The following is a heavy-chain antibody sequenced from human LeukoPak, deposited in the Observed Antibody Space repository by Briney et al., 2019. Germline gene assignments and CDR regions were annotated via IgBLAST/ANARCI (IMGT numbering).Heavy chain of an antibody. CDR3: AVAYCSSTSCYTYYFDY. CDR2: IYYSGST. J-gene: IGHJ4*02. V-gene: IGHV4-39*01. CDR1: GGSISSSSYY. Sequence: SGTLSLTCTVSGGSISSSSYYWGWIRQPPGKGLEWIGSIYYSGSTYYNPSLKSRVTISVDTSKNQFSLKLSSVTAADTAVYYCAVAYCSSTSCYTYYFDYWGQGTLVTVSS. D-gene: IGHD2-2*02.